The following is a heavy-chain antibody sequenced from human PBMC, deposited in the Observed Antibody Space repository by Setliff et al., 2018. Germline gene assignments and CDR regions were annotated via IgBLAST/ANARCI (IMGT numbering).Heavy chain of an antibody. V-gene: IGHV3-15*01. D-gene: IGHD3-3*01. Sequence: GSLRLSCAASGFTFNNAWMSWVRQAPGKGLEWVGRIKGKSDGGTVDYAAPVKGRFTISRDDSKNTLYLQMNSLKTEDTALYYCTTADHPSRNFWSGYPDYFFDYWGQGTLVTVSS. CDR3: TTADHPSRNFWSGYPDYFFDY. CDR1: GFTFNNAW. J-gene: IGHJ4*02. CDR2: IKGKSDGGTV.